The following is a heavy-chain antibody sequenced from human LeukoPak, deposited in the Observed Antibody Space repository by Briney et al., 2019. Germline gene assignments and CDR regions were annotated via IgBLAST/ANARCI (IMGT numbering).Heavy chain of an antibody. V-gene: IGHV4-39*01. CDR1: GGSISSSSYY. CDR2: IYYSGST. J-gene: IGHJ4*02. CDR3: ANGNSHPDS. Sequence: NPSETLSLTCTVSGGSISSSSYYWGWIRQPPGKGLEWIGSIYYSGSTYYNPSLKSRVTISVDTSKNQFSLKLSSVTAADTAIYYCANGNSHPDSWGQGALVTVSS. D-gene: IGHD1/OR15-1a*01.